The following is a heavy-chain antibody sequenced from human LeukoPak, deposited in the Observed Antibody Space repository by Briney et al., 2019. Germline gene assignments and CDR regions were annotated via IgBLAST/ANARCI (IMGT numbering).Heavy chain of an antibody. J-gene: IGHJ4*02. CDR3: ARGGAMVRGVSPLDF. CDR2: ISSSSSYM. D-gene: IGHD3-10*01. CDR1: GFTFSNYI. V-gene: IGHV3-21*01. Sequence: GGSLRLSCAASGFTFSNYIINWVRQAPGKGLEWVSSISSSSSYMNYADSVKGRFTISRDNAKNSLYLQMNSLRAEDTAVYYCARGGAMVRGVSPLDFWGQGTLVTVSS.